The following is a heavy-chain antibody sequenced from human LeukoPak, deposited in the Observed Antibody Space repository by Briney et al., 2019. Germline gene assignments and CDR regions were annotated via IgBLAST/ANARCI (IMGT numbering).Heavy chain of an antibody. CDR3: AREGRYYYDSSGKTYGMDV. CDR1: GYTFTSYG. Sequence: GASVKVSCKASGYTFTSYGISWVRQAPGQGLEWMGWMSAYNGNTNYAQKLQGRVTMTTDTSTSTAYMELRSLRSDDTAVYYCAREGRYYYDSSGKTYGMDVWGQGTTVTVSS. J-gene: IGHJ6*02. CDR2: MSAYNGNT. V-gene: IGHV1-18*01. D-gene: IGHD3-22*01.